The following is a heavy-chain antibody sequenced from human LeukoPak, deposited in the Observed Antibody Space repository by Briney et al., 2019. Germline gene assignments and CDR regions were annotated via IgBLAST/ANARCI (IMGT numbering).Heavy chain of an antibody. CDR2: IWYDGSNK. CDR1: GFTFSSYG. D-gene: IGHD2-15*01. V-gene: IGHV3-33*01. CDR3: ARVALLCSGGSCSPRGAFDI. J-gene: IGHJ3*02. Sequence: PGGSLRLSCAASGFTFSSYGMHWVRQAPGKGLEWVAVIWYDGSNKYYADSVKGRFTISRDNSKNTLYLQMNSLRAEDTAVYYCARVALLCSGGSCSPRGAFDIWGQGTMVTVSS.